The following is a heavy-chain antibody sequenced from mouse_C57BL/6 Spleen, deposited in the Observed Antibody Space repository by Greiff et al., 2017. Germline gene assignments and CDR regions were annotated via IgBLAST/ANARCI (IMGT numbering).Heavy chain of an antibody. CDR1: GFTFSSYA. D-gene: IGHD3-2*02. Sequence: EVQVVESGGGLVKPGGSLKLSCAASGFTFSSYAMSWVRQTPEKRLEWVATISDGGSYTYYPDNVKGRFTISRDNAKNNLYLQRSHLKSEDTAMYYCARDMDSSGYKAFAYWGQGTLVTVSA. J-gene: IGHJ3*01. CDR2: ISDGGSYT. CDR3: ARDMDSSGYKAFAY. V-gene: IGHV5-4*01.